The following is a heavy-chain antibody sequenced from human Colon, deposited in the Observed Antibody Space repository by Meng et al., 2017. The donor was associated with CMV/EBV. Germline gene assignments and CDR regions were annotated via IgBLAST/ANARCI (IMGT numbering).Heavy chain of an antibody. CDR2: INPNSGGT. CDR1: GYTFTGYY. Sequence: ASVKVSCKASGYTFTGYYMHWVRQAPGQGLEWMGWINPNSGGTNYAQKFQGRVTMTRDTSISTAYMELSRLRSDGTAVYYCARVQNWNYGRYYYYGMDVWGQGTTVTVSS. D-gene: IGHD1-7*01. V-gene: IGHV1-2*02. CDR3: ARVQNWNYGRYYYYGMDV. J-gene: IGHJ6*02.